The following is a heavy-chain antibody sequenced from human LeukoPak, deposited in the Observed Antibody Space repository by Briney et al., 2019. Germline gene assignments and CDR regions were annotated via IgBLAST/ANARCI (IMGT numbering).Heavy chain of an antibody. CDR3: AKALWFGELPIDS. J-gene: IGHJ4*02. CDR1: GFTFSSYG. CDR2: LSYDGSDK. D-gene: IGHD3-10*01. V-gene: IGHV3-30*18. Sequence: GGSLRLSCAASGFTFSSYGMHWVRQAPGKGLEWVAVLSYDGSDKYYADSVKGRFTISRDNSKNTLYLQMNSRRAEDTAVYYCAKALWFGELPIDSWGQGTLVTVSS.